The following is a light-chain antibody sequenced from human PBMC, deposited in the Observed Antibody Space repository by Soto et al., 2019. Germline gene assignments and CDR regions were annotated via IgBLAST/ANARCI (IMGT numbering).Light chain of an antibody. CDR1: INDVGSFDY. CDR2: EGT. V-gene: IGLV2-14*01. J-gene: IGLJ1*01. Sequence: QSALTQPASVSGSPGQSITVSCTGSINDVGSFDYVSWYQHHPGKAPKLMIYEGTNRPSGISHRFSGSKSGNTASLTISGLQAEDEADYYCISYTSSSTYVFGSGTKLTVL. CDR3: ISYTSSSTYV.